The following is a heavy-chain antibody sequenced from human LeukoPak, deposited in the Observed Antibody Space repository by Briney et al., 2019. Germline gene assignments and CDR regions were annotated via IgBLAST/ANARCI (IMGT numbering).Heavy chain of an antibody. CDR3: ARRGAVAGKTFDY. CDR1: GGSISSSSYY. CDR2: IYYSGST. Sequence: SETLSLTCTVSGGSISSSSYYWGWIRQPPGKGLEWIGSIYYSGSTYYNPSLKSRVTISVDTSKNQFSLKLSSVTAAETAVYYCARRGAVAGKTFDYWGQGTLVTVSS. D-gene: IGHD6-19*01. J-gene: IGHJ4*02. V-gene: IGHV4-39*01.